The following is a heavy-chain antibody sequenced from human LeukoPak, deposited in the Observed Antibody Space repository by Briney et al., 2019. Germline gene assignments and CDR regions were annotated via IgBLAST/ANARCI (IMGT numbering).Heavy chain of an antibody. CDR3: VRYDSSGRSFDY. J-gene: IGHJ4*02. CDR1: GDTVSSNSAA. D-gene: IGHD3-22*01. V-gene: IGHV6-1*01. Sequence: SQTLSLTCAISGDTVSSNSAAWNWIRQSPWRGLEWLGRTYYRSKWYNDYAVSVKSRITINPDTSKNQFSLQLNSVTTEDTAVYYCVRYDSSGRSFDYWGQGTLVTVSS. CDR2: TYYRSKWYN.